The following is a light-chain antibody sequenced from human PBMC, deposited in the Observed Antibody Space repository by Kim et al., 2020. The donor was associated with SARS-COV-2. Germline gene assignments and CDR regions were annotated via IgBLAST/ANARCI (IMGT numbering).Light chain of an antibody. V-gene: IGKV1-27*01. CDR3: QNYNTLPRM. J-gene: IGKJ1*01. CDR1: QGIGNY. CDR2: AAF. Sequence: DIQMTQSPPSLSASVGDEVTITCRASQGIGNYLAWYLQKPGKVPQLLIYAAFTLQSGVPSRFSGSRSGTDFTLTISGLQPEDVATYYCQNYNTLPRMFGQGTKVDIK.